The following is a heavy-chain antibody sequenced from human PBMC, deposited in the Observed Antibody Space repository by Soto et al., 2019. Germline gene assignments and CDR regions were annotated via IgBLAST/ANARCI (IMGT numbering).Heavy chain of an antibody. CDR2: IIHIFGTA. CDR1: GGTFSSYA. Sequence: QVQLVQSGAEVKKPGSSVKVSCKASGGTFSSYAISLVRQAPGQGLEWMGGIIHIFGTANYAQKFQGRVTITADESTSTAYMALSSLRSEDTAVYYCARDSDYYDSSGRYYFDYWGQGTLVTVSS. V-gene: IGHV1-69*01. CDR3: ARDSDYYDSSGRYYFDY. D-gene: IGHD3-22*01. J-gene: IGHJ4*02.